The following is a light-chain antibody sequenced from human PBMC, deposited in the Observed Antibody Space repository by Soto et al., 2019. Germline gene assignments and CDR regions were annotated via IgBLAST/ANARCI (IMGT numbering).Light chain of an antibody. Sequence: DIQMNQSPSSWSASVGDAGTMSVRASQGLKFLAWYQQKPGKAPRLLIYEATNLQSGVPPRFSGSGSGTDFTLTITSLQPHDFATYYCQQYHSYPWTFGQGTKVDIK. CDR2: EAT. V-gene: IGKV1-16*01. CDR1: QGLKF. J-gene: IGKJ1*01. CDR3: QQYHSYPWT.